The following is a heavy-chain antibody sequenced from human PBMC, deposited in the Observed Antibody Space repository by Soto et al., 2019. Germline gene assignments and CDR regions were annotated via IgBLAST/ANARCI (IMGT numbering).Heavy chain of an antibody. CDR2: IYYSGST. D-gene: IGHD5-12*01. J-gene: IGHJ4*02. Sequence: QLQLQESGPGLVKPSETLSLTCTVSGGSISSSSYYWGWIRQPPGKGLEWIGSIYYSGSTYYNPSLKSRVTISVDTSKNQFSLKLSSVTAADTAVYYCASTWVWGYDPYYFDYWGQGTLVTVSS. V-gene: IGHV4-39*01. CDR1: GGSISSSSYY. CDR3: ASTWVWGYDPYYFDY.